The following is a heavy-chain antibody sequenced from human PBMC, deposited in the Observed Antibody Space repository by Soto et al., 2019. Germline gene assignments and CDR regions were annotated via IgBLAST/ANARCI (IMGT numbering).Heavy chain of an antibody. Sequence: QVQLVQSGAEVKRPGASVKVSCKASGDTLKTFDVSWVRQAPGQGPEWMAWITTHNGDTNFAQKFRGRVSLTADTSAATAFMELRNLRSDDTGVYFCAGFNFTRAGDTYYYYMDVWGQGTTVTVS. CDR3: AGFNFTRAGDTYYYYMDV. CDR2: ITTHNGDT. D-gene: IGHD1-1*01. J-gene: IGHJ6*03. V-gene: IGHV1-18*04. CDR1: GDTLKTFD.